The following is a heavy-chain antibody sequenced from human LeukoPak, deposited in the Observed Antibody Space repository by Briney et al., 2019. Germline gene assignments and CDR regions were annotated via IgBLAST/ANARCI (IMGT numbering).Heavy chain of an antibody. Sequence: GASVKVSCKASGYTFTGYYMHWVRQAPGQGLEWMGRINPNSGGTNYAQKFQGRATMTRDTSISTAYMELRRLRSDDTAVYYCAREGGDYDILTGYYNWFDPWGQGTLVTVSS. V-gene: IGHV1-2*06. D-gene: IGHD3-9*01. CDR1: GYTFTGYY. CDR3: AREGGDYDILTGYYNWFDP. J-gene: IGHJ5*02. CDR2: INPNSGGT.